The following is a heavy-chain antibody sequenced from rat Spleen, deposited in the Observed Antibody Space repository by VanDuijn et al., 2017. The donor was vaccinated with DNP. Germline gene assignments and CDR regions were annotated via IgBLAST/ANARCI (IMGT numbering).Heavy chain of an antibody. D-gene: IGHD1-4*01. CDR3: TREAGHYPYYFTY. CDR1: GFSLTSYT. J-gene: IGHJ2*01. CDR2: ISSGGNT. V-gene: IGHV2-6*01. Sequence: QVQLKESGPGLVQPSQTLSLTCTVSGFSLTSYTVSWVRQPPGKGLEWIAAISSGGNTYFNPLLTSRLSIRRDTSKSQVFLKMNSLQSEDTAVYFCTREAGHYPYYFTYWGQGVMVTVSS.